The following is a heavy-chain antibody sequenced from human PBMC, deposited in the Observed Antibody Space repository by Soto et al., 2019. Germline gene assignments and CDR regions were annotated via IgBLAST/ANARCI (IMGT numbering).Heavy chain of an antibody. V-gene: IGHV3-23*01. Sequence: SGGSLRLSCAASGFTFSSYAMSWVRQAPGKGLEWVSAIYGGGGNTYYTDSVKGRFTISRDNSKNTLYLQMNSLRADDTAVYYCAKFFYTGTFHFDYWGQGTLVTVSS. J-gene: IGHJ4*02. CDR2: IYGGGGNT. D-gene: IGHD1-26*01. CDR1: GFTFSSYA. CDR3: AKFFYTGTFHFDY.